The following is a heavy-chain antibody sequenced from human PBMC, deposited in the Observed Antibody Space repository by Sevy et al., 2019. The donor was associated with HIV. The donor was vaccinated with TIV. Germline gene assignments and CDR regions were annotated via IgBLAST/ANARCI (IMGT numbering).Heavy chain of an antibody. CDR2: IIPIFGTA. D-gene: IGHD5-18*01. J-gene: IGHJ3*02. CDR3: ASKERGYSPTDAFDI. V-gene: IGHV1-69*06. Sequence: ASVKVSCKASGGTFSSYAISWVPQAPGQGLEWMGGIIPIFGTANYAQKFQGRVTITADKSTSTAYMELSSLRSEDTAVYYCASKERGYSPTDAFDIWGQGTMVTVSS. CDR1: GGTFSSYA.